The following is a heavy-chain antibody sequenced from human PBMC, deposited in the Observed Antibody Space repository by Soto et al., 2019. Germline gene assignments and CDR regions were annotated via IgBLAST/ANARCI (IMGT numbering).Heavy chain of an antibody. D-gene: IGHD1-1*01. J-gene: IGHJ5*01. CDR2: VHISGHS. V-gene: IGHV4-4*02. Sequence: SETLSLTCTLSGGSVRAPDWWNWVRQSPDKGLEWIAEVHISGHSNYNPSLRSRVSVSIDSSKNQFYLNLNSVAATDTAIYYCARVRQGCSANNCYFDPWGQGTQVTVSS. CDR3: ARVRQGCSANNCYFDP. CDR1: GGSVRAPDW.